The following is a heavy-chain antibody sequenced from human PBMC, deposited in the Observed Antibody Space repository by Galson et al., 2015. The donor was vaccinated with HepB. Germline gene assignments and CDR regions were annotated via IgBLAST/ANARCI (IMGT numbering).Heavy chain of an antibody. CDR1: GFTFSSYW. D-gene: IGHD6-6*01. CDR2: IKQDGSEK. V-gene: IGHV3-7*04. J-gene: IGHJ4*02. Sequence: SLRLSCAASGFTFSSYWISWVRQAPGKGLEWVANIKQDGSEKYYVDSVKGRFTISRDNAKNSVYLQMNSLRAEDTAVYYCARAIAAREGYWGQGTLVSVSS. CDR3: ARAIAAREGY.